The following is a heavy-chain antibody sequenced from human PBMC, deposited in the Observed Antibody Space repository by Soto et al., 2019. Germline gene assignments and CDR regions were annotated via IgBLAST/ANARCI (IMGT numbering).Heavy chain of an antibody. Sequence: EVQLVESGGGLVQPGRSLRLSCAASGFTFDDYAMHWVRQAPGKGLEWVSGISWNSGSIGYADSGKGRFTISRDNAKNSLCLPMQSLSAEDRALAYCAKAGDYGDYVTNFWYFDLWGSRTLGTVSS. J-gene: IGHJ2*01. CDR1: GFTFDDYA. V-gene: IGHV3-9*01. CDR2: ISWNSGSI. CDR3: AKAGDYGDYVTNFWYFDL. D-gene: IGHD4-17*01.